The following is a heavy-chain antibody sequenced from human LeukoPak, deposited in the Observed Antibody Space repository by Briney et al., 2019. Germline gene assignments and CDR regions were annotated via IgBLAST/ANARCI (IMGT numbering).Heavy chain of an antibody. Sequence: PSETLSLTCAVSGGSISSSNWWSWVRQPPGKGLEWIGEIYHSGSTNYNPSLKSRVTISVDKSKNQFSLKLSSVTAADTAVYYCARRPPGSSWQNRRGAFDYWGQGTLVTVSS. D-gene: IGHD6-13*01. CDR3: ARRPPGSSWQNRRGAFDY. CDR1: GGSISSSNW. V-gene: IGHV4-4*02. J-gene: IGHJ4*02. CDR2: IYHSGST.